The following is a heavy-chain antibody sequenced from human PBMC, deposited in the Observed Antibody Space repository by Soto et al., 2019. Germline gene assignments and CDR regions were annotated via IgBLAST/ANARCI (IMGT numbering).Heavy chain of an antibody. CDR1: GYTFTSYD. D-gene: IGHD6-13*01. V-gene: IGHV1-8*01. CDR2: MNPNSGNT. CDR3: ASTIAAAGTYYYYGMDV. Sequence: QVQLVQSGAEVKKPGASVKVSCKASGYTFTSYDINWVRQATGQGLEWMGWMNPNSGNTGYAQKFQRRVTMTRNTSISTAYMELSSLRSEDTAVYYCASTIAAAGTYYYYGMDVWGQGTTVTVSS. J-gene: IGHJ6*02.